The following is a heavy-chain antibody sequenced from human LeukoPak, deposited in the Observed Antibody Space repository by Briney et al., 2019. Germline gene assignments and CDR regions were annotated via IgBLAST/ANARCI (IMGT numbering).Heavy chain of an antibody. D-gene: IGHD3-9*01. CDR2: ISYDGSNK. V-gene: IGHV3-30*18. CDR1: GFTSSSYG. J-gene: IGHJ4*02. CDR3: AKDLYDILTGIFLGIDY. Sequence: PGGSLRLSCAASGFTSSSYGMHWVRQAPGKGLEWVAVISYDGSNKYYADSVKGRFTISRDSSKNTLYLQMNSLRAEDTAVYYCAKDLYDILTGIFLGIDYWGQGTLVTVSS.